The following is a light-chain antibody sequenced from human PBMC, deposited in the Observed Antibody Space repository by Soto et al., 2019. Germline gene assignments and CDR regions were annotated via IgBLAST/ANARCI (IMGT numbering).Light chain of an antibody. J-gene: IGKJ4*01. V-gene: IGKV3-11*01. CDR1: QNVGLN. CDR3: QERGRWPRAT. CDR2: TAS. Sequence: EMVLTQSPSTLSLSPGESATLSCRASQNVGLNFAWYQQKSGQPARLLIHTASSRATGIPARFSGSGSRTEFTLTTISLEHEDIAVYYCQERGRWPRATFGGGTKVEMK.